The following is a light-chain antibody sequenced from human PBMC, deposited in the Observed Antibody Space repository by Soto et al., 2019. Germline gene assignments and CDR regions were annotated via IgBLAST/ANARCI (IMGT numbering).Light chain of an antibody. Sequence: EIVMTQSPATLSVSPGERATLSCRASQSVSSNLAWYQQKPGQAPRLLIYGASTRATGIPASFTGSGSGTEFTLTISSLQSEDFAVYYCQQYNNWPRWTVAQGTNVDTK. CDR2: GAS. J-gene: IGKJ1*01. CDR1: QSVSSN. V-gene: IGKV3-15*01. CDR3: QQYNNWPRWT.